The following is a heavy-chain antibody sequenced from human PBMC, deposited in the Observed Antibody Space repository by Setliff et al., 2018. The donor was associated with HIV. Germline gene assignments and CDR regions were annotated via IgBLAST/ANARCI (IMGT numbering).Heavy chain of an antibody. CDR3: AREGGVDLPTMDV. CDR1: GGSISSYY. D-gene: IGHD2-15*01. CDR2: IYTSGST. Sequence: PSETLSLTCTVSGGSISSYYWSWIRQPPGKGLEWIGSIYTSGSTSYNPSLKSRATISVDTSKKQFSLKLRSVTAADTAVYYCAREGGVDLPTMDVWGKGTTVTVSS. J-gene: IGHJ6*03. V-gene: IGHV4-4*08.